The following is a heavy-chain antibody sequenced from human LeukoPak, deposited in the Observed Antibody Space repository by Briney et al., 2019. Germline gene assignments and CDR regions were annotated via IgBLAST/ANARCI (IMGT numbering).Heavy chain of an antibody. V-gene: IGHV3-11*01. Sequence: PGGSLRLSCAASGFTFSDYYMSWIRQAPGKGLEWVSYISSSGSTIYYADSVKGRFTISRDNAKNSLYLQMNSLRAEDTAVYYCARTTSLSCYYGMDVWGQGTTVTVSS. J-gene: IGHJ6*02. CDR1: GFTFSDYY. CDR2: ISSSGSTI. CDR3: ARTTSLSCYYGMDV. D-gene: IGHD4-17*01.